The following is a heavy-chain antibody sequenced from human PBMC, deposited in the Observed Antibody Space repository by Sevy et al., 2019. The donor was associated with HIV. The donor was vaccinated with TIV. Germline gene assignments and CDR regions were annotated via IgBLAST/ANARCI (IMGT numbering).Heavy chain of an antibody. V-gene: IGHV5-51*01. CDR2: IDPGDSET. CDR1: GYSFTNYW. D-gene: IGHD3-22*01. CDR3: ARFYDSSGHFPSDY. Sequence: GESLKISCKGSGYSFTNYWIAWVRQMPGKGLEWMGIIDPGDSETRYSPSFQGQVTISADKSISTAYLHWSSLKASDTAMYYCARFYDSSGHFPSDYWGQGTLVTVSS. J-gene: IGHJ4*02.